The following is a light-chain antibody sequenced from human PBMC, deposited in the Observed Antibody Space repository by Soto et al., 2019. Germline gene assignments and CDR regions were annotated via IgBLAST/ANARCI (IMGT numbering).Light chain of an antibody. CDR1: NSNIGSNN. V-gene: IGLV1-44*01. CDR3: PSWDDSLSGHFV. Sequence: QSVLTQPPSASGTPGQRVTVSCSGSNSNIGSNNVNWYQQLPGAAPKLLIYSSNQRPSGVPVRFSASKSGTSASLAMSGLQSEDEDDYYCPSWDDSLSGHFVLRTGTKLTVL. J-gene: IGLJ1*01. CDR2: SSN.